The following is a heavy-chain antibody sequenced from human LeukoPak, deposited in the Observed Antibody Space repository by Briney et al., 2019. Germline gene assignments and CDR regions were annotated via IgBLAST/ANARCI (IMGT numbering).Heavy chain of an antibody. J-gene: IGHJ3*02. CDR3: AKSHVGYAFDI. V-gene: IGHV3-23*01. D-gene: IGHD3-10*01. CDR2: ISGSGGST. CDR1: GFTFSSYA. Sequence: GGSLRLSCAASGFTFSSYAMSWVRQAPGKGLEWVSAISGSGGSTYYADSVKGRFTISGDNSKNTLYLQMSSLRAEDTALYYCAKSHVGYAFDIWGQGTMVTVSS.